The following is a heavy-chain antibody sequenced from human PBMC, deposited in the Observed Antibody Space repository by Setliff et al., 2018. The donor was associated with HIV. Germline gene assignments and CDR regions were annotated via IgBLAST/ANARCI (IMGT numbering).Heavy chain of an antibody. D-gene: IGHD2-8*01. Sequence: ASVKVSCKASGETFSSYAINWVRQAPGQGLEWMGVIIPIFATPNYAQTFQGRLTITADQSTTTAYMKLSGLTSKDTAVYFCAHMATQWNGFDIWGRGTMVTVSS. CDR1: GETFSSYA. CDR3: AHMATQWNGFDI. J-gene: IGHJ3*02. CDR2: IIPIFATP. V-gene: IGHV1-69*13.